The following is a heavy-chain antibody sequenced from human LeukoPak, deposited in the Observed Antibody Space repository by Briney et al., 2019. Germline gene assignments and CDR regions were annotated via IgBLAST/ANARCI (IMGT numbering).Heavy chain of an antibody. V-gene: IGHV4-39*01. CDR2: IYYSGST. D-gene: IGHD1-26*01. CDR1: GGSISSSSYY. J-gene: IGHJ4*02. Sequence: SETLSLTCTVSGGSISSSSYYWGWIRQPPGKELEWIGSIYYSGSTYYNPSLKSRVTISVDTSKNQFSLKLSSVTAADTAVYYCARSEGELLNYWGQGTLVTVSS. CDR3: ARSEGELLNY.